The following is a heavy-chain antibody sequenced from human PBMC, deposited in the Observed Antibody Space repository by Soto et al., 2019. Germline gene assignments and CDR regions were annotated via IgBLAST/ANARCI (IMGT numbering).Heavy chain of an antibody. CDR2: IYYSGST. D-gene: IGHD5-12*01. Sequence: SETLSLTCTVSGGSISSGDYYWSWIRQPPGKGLEWIGYIYYSGSTNYNPSLKSRVTISVDTPKNQLSLKLSSVTAVDTAVYYCARVAADIASWLDPWGQGTLVTVSS. CDR3: ARVAADIASWLDP. V-gene: IGHV4-30-4*01. CDR1: GGSISSGDYY. J-gene: IGHJ5*02.